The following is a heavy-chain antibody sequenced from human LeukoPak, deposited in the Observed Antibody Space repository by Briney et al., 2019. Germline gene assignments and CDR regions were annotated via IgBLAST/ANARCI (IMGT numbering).Heavy chain of an antibody. D-gene: IGHD4-17*01. CDR2: IYYSGSA. CDR1: GGSFSGYY. V-gene: IGHV4-31*11. J-gene: IGHJ4*02. Sequence: SETLSLTCAVYGGSFSGYYWSWIRQHPGKGLEWIGYIYYSGSAYYNPSLKSRVTISVDTSKNQFSLKLSSVTAADTAVYYCARHYGDYRGLYLDYWGQGTLVTVSS. CDR3: ARHYGDYRGLYLDY.